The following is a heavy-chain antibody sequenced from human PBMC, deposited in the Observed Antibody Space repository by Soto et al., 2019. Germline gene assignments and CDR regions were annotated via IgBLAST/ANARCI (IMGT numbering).Heavy chain of an antibody. J-gene: IGHJ5*02. CDR3: ARDRGYDFWSGGFDP. Sequence: ASVKVSCKASGYTFTSYAMHWVRQAPGQRLEWMGWINAGNGNTKYSQKFQGRVTITRDTSASTAYMELSSLRSEDTAVYYCARDRGYDFWSGGFDPWGQGTLVTVSS. CDR1: GYTFTSYA. CDR2: INAGNGNT. D-gene: IGHD3-3*01. V-gene: IGHV1-3*01.